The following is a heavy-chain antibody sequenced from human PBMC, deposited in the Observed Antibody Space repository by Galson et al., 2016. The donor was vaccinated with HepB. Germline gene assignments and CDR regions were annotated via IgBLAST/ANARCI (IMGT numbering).Heavy chain of an antibody. V-gene: IGHV3-21*01. CDR1: GFTFKNFA. CDR2: ISSGRTYI. D-gene: IGHD6-13*01. J-gene: IGHJ4*02. CDR3: VREGQVMAAAGSYDF. Sequence: SLRLSCAVSGFTFKNFAMNWVRQAPGKGLEWVSSISSGRTYIYYADSVKGRFTISRDNAEASLSLQMNSLRAEDTAIYYCVREGQVMAAAGSYDFWRQGTLVTVSS.